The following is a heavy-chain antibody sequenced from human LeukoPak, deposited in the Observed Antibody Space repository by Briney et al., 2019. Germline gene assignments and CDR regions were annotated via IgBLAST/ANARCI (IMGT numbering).Heavy chain of an antibody. Sequence: PSETLSLTCSVSRGSLNNHYWRWLRQPPGKGLEWIGYIYYSGSTNYIPSLKSRVSISVVPSKHQFPLTLDYVPAADPAVCYCARGRKYTSGYRVTELGSGYSDYWGQGTLVSVSS. J-gene: IGHJ4*02. D-gene: IGHD5-18*01. V-gene: IGHV4-59*11. CDR3: ARGRKYTSGYRVTELGSGYSDY. CDR2: IYYSGST. CDR1: RGSLNNHY.